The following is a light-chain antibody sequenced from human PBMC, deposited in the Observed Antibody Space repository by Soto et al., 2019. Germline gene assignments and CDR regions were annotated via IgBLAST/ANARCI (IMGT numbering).Light chain of an antibody. J-gene: IGKJ2*01. Sequence: DIQMTQSPSTLSASVGDRVTITCRASQSINNWLAWYQQKPGKAPKLLIYDASSLGSGVPSRFSGSGSWTEFTLTISSLQPDDFATYYCQQYNTNSYTFGQGTKLEIE. CDR2: DAS. V-gene: IGKV1-5*01. CDR1: QSINNW. CDR3: QQYNTNSYT.